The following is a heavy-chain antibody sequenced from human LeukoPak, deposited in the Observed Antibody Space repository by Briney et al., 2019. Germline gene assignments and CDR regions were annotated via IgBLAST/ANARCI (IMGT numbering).Heavy chain of an antibody. Sequence: GGSLRLSCAASGFTFSSYGMHWVRQAPGKGLEWVAVISYDGSNKYYADSVKGRFTISRDNSKNTLYLQMNSLRAEDTAVYYCANCLRVMIGLDAFDIWGQGTMVTVSS. V-gene: IGHV3-30*18. CDR3: ANCLRVMIGLDAFDI. D-gene: IGHD3-10*01. CDR1: GFTFSSYG. J-gene: IGHJ3*02. CDR2: ISYDGSNK.